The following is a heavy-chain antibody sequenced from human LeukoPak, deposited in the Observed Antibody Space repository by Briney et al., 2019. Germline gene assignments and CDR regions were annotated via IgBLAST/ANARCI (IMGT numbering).Heavy chain of an antibody. CDR1: GYTFTTYS. Sequence: ASVKVSCKASGYTFTTYSMNWVRQAPGQGLEWMGWIDTNTGNPTYAQGFTGRFVSSLDTSVSTAYLQISSLEAEDTAFYYCTRDQRQISFDYWGQGTLVTVSS. J-gene: IGHJ4*02. CDR2: IDTNTGNP. V-gene: IGHV7-4-1*02. D-gene: IGHD3-3*01. CDR3: TRDQRQISFDY.